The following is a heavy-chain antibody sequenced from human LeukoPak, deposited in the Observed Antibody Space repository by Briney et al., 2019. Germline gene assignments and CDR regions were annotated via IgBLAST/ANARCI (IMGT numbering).Heavy chain of an antibody. D-gene: IGHD6-13*01. Sequence: GGSLRLSCAASGFTFSSYAMSWVRQAPGKGLEWVSAISGSGGSTYYAGSVKGRFTISRDNSKNTLYLQMNSLRAEDTAVYYCAKEEAYSSSWYHYYYYYGMDVWGQGTTVTVSS. J-gene: IGHJ6*02. V-gene: IGHV3-23*01. CDR1: GFTFSSYA. CDR3: AKEEAYSSSWYHYYYYYGMDV. CDR2: ISGSGGST.